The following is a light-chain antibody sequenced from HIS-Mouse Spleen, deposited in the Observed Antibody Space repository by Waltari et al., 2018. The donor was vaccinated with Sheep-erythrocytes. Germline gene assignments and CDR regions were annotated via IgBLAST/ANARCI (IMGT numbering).Light chain of an antibody. CDR2: QDS. V-gene: IGLV3-1*01. Sequence: SYELTQPPSVSVSPGQPSSIPCPGYTLGDQYACWYQQKPGHSPVLVIYQDSKRPSGIPERFSGSNSGNTATLTISGTQAMDEADYYCQAWDSSTVVFGGGTKLTVL. CDR1: TLGDQY. CDR3: QAWDSSTVV. J-gene: IGLJ2*01.